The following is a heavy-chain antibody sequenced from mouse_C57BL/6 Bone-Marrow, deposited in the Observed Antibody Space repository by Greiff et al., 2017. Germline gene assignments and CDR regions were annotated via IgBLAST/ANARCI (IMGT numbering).Heavy chain of an antibody. V-gene: IGHV7-3*01. D-gene: IGHD2-1*01. CDR3: ARYITFYCANFYYAMDY. J-gene: IGHJ4*01. CDR2: IRNKANGYTT. Sequence: EVKLMESGGGLVQPGGSLSLSCAASGFTFTDYYMSWVRQPPGKALEWLGFIRNKANGYTTEYSASVKGRLTISRDNSPSILYLQMNAQRDEDSVTYYCARYITFYCANFYYAMDYWGQGTSVTVSS. CDR1: GFTFTDYY.